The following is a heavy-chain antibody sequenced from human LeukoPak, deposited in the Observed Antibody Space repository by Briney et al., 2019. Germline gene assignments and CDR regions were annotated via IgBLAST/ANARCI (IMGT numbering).Heavy chain of an antibody. CDR1: GFTFSSYG. D-gene: IGHD3-10*01. CDR3: AKDIYGDYYGSGSH. Sequence: GGSLRLSCAASGFTFSSYGMHWVRQAPGKGLEWVAFIRYDGSNKYYADSVKGRFTISRDNSKNTLYLQMNSLRAEDTALYYCAKDIYGDYYGSGSHWGQGTLVTVSS. V-gene: IGHV3-30*02. CDR2: IRYDGSNK. J-gene: IGHJ4*02.